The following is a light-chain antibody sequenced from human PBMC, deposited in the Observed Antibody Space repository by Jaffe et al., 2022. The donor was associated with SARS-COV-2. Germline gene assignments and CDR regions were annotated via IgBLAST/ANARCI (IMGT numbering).Light chain of an antibody. V-gene: IGKV1D-16*01. CDR3: QQYKSYPYT. Sequence: DIQMTQSPSSVSASVGDRVTITCRASQSISSWLVWYQQKPGKAPKCLVYAASILQSGVPSRFSGSASGTDFTLTISSLQPEDFATYYCQQYKSYPYTFGQGTKLEIK. J-gene: IGKJ2*01. CDR1: QSISSW. CDR2: AAS.